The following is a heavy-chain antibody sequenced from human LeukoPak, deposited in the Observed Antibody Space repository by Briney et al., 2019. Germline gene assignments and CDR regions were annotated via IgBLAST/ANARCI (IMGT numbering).Heavy chain of an antibody. J-gene: IGHJ4*02. D-gene: IGHD3-3*01. V-gene: IGHV6-1*01. CDR1: GDSVSSNGAA. Sequence: SQTLSLTCAISGDSVSSNGAAWNWIRQSPSRGLERLGRTYYGSQQWYSDYAPSVKGRITLNPDTSKNQFSLQPNSVTPEDTAVYYCGRETDFGVVTNWGQGTLVTVSS. CDR2: TYYGSQQWYS. CDR3: GRETDFGVVTN.